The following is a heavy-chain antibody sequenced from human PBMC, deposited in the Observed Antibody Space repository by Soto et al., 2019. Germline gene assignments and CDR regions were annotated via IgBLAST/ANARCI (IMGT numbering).Heavy chain of an antibody. CDR3: ATIPKPSYYDTGPPYFFDY. CDR1: GGTFSTYA. D-gene: IGHD3-22*01. V-gene: IGHV1-69*01. Sequence: QVQLVQSGAEVKKPGSSVKASCKASGGTFSTYAFSWVRQAPGQGLEWMGGIIPIFGTTNYAQKFQGRVTITADESTSTAYMELSSLRSEDTAVYYCATIPKPSYYDTGPPYFFDYWGQGTLVTVSS. CDR2: IIPIFGTT. J-gene: IGHJ4*02.